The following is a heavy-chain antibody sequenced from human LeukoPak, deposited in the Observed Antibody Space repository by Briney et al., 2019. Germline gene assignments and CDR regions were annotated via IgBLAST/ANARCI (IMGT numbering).Heavy chain of an antibody. Sequence: PGGSLRLSCAASGFTFSSYAMHWVRQAPGKGLEWVAATSYDGGIESYADSVKGRFTISRDNSKNTMYLHMNSLRAEDTAVYYCTRSTTYNLDVWGQGTTVTVSS. CDR1: GFTFSSYA. CDR2: TSYDGGIE. J-gene: IGHJ6*02. V-gene: IGHV3-30*04. CDR3: TRSTTYNLDV. D-gene: IGHD2/OR15-2a*01.